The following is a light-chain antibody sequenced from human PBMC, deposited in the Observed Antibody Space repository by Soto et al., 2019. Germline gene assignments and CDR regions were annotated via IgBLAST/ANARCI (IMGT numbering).Light chain of an antibody. J-gene: IGKJ4*01. Sequence: DIVMTQSPDSLAVSLGERATINCKSSRSLLHNSNDKNYLAWYQQKPGQPPKLLFYWASTRQSGVLERFSGSGSERDFTLTVTSLRAEDVAVYYCQQYYGIPLTFGGGTQVEIK. CDR1: RSLLHNSNDKNY. CDR3: QQYYGIPLT. V-gene: IGKV4-1*01. CDR2: WAS.